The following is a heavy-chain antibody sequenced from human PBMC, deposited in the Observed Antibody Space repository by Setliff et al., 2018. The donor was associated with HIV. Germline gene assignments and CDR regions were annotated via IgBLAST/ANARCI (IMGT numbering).Heavy chain of an antibody. V-gene: IGHV4-38-2*01. CDR2: IHDSGST. CDR3: ARGDRSSSLFAFDI. CDR1: GYSLTSGYY. Sequence: SETLSLTCGVSGYSLTSGYYWGWIRQPPGKGLEWIGSIHDSGSTYYHPSLKSRVTISVDTSKNQFSLKLSSVTAADTAVYYCARGDRSSSLFAFDIWGQGTMVTVSS. D-gene: IGHD6-13*01. J-gene: IGHJ3*02.